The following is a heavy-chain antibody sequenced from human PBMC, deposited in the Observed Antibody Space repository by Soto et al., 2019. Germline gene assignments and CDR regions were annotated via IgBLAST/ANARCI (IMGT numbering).Heavy chain of an antibody. CDR1: GFTFSTSA. D-gene: IGHD6-19*01. V-gene: IGHV3-23*01. Sequence: EVQLLESGGDLVQPGGSLRVSCAASGFTFSTSAMSWARQAPGKGPEWVSSISGSGSDTHYADSVKGRFIVSRDNPKNPLYLQTKGLSDEDTAVYYCAKVVIAVAGTWASEQGWGQGTLVNVPS. J-gene: IGHJ4*02. CDR2: ISGSGSDT. CDR3: AKVVIAVAGTWASEQG.